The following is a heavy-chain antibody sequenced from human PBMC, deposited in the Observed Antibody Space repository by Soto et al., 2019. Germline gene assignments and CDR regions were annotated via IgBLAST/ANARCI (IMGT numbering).Heavy chain of an antibody. CDR3: AKDRGRYCSGGRCLLFDD. Sequence: QVQLVESGGGVVQPGRSLRLSCAASDFTFSDYVMHWVRQAPGKGLEWVARISYDGNDKYYADAVKGRFTISRDTSKNTLFLPMNSLKAEDTAVYYCAKDRGRYCSGGRCLLFDDWGQGTLVNFSS. CDR2: ISYDGNDK. J-gene: IGHJ4*02. D-gene: IGHD2-15*01. V-gene: IGHV3-30*18. CDR1: DFTFSDYV.